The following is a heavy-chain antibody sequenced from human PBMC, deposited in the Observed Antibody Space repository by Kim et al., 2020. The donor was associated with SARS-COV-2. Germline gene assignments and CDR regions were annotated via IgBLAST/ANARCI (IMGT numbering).Heavy chain of an antibody. D-gene: IGHD6-19*01. CDR3: ARPDSSGWYGYAFDI. V-gene: IGHV1-18*01. CDR1: GYTFTSYG. CDR2: ISAYNGNT. Sequence: ASVKVSCKPSGYTFTSYGISWVRQAPGQGLEWMGWISAYNGNTNYAQKLQGRVTMTTDTSTSTAYMELRSLRSDDTAVYYCARPDSSGWYGYAFDIWGQGTMVTVSS. J-gene: IGHJ3*02.